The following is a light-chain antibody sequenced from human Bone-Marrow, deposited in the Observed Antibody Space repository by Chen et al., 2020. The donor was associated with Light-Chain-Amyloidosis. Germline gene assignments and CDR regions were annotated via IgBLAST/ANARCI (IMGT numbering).Light chain of an antibody. Sequence: SYELTQPPSASVSPGLTARITCSGDDLPTKYAYWYQQKPGQAPVLVIHRDTERTSGISDRFSGSSSGTTATLSICGVQAEDEADYHCQSADSSGTYEGIFGGGTKRTVL. CDR1: DLPTKY. J-gene: IGLJ2*01. CDR3: QSADSSGTYEGI. V-gene: IGLV3-25*03. CDR2: RDT.